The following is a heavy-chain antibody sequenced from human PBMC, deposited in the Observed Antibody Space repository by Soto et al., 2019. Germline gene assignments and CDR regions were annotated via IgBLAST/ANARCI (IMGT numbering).Heavy chain of an antibody. CDR3: TRRQYLDY. Sequence: SSGGYYWSWFRQAPGKGLEWVGYIRSKSFGGTTEYAASVKGRFTISRDDSKSIAYLQMDSLETEDTAVYYCTRRQYLDYWGQGILVTVSS. J-gene: IGHJ4*02. CDR2: IRSKSFGGTT. V-gene: IGHV3-49*03. CDR1: SSGGYY.